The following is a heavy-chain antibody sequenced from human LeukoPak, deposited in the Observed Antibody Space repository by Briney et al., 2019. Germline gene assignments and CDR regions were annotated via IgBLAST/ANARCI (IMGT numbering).Heavy chain of an antibody. CDR3: ASRYDILTGYYYYYGMDV. CDR2: ISSSSSYI. Sequence: GGSLRLSCAASGFTFSSYSMNWVRQAPGKGLEWVSSISSSSSYIYYADSVKGRFTISRGNAKNSLYLQMNSLRAEDTAVYYCASRYDILTGYYYYYGMDVWGQGTTVTVSS. D-gene: IGHD3-9*01. CDR1: GFTFSSYS. J-gene: IGHJ6*02. V-gene: IGHV3-21*01.